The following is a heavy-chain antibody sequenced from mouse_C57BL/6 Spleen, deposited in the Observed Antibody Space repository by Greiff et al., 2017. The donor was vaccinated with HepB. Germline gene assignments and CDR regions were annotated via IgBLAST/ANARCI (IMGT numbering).Heavy chain of an antibody. Sequence: QVQLQQPGAELVRPGSSVKLSCKASGYTFTSYWMHWVKQRPIQGLEWIGNIDPSDSETHYNQKFKDKATLTVDKSSSTSYMQLSSLTSEDSAVYYCARWIGTSFDVWGTGTTVTVSS. V-gene: IGHV1-52*01. CDR2: IDPSDSET. J-gene: IGHJ1*03. CDR3: ARWIGTSFDV. D-gene: IGHD4-1*01. CDR1: GYTFTSYW.